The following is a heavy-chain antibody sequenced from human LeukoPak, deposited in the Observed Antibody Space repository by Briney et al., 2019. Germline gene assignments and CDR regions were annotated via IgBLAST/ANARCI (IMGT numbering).Heavy chain of an antibody. J-gene: IGHJ6*04. CDR1: GYSISSGYY. V-gene: IGHV4-38-2*02. CDR2: IYHSGST. D-gene: IGHD3-10*01. Sequence: SGTLSLTCAVSGYSISSGYYWDWIRQPPGKGLEWIGSIYHSGSTYYNPSLKSRVTISIDTSKNEFSLRLSSVTAADTAVYYCARDYGSGSSYDYFYYALDVWGKGTTVTVSS. CDR3: ARDYGSGSSYDYFYYALDV.